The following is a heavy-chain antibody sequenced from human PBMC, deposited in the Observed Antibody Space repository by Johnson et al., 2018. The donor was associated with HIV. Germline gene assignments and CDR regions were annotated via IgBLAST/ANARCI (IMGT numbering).Heavy chain of an antibody. D-gene: IGHD5-24*01. Sequence: MLLVESGGGFIQPGGSLRLSCAASGFTFSSYDMHWVRQTTGKGLEWVSTIGSAGDTYYPGSVKGRFTISRENAKNTMYLQMTSLRAEDAAVYYCVKDVGDGYNRWGVFDFWGQGTMVTVSS. CDR1: GFTFSSYD. J-gene: IGHJ3*01. CDR3: VKDVGDGYNRWGVFDF. CDR2: IGSAGDT. V-gene: IGHV3-13*01.